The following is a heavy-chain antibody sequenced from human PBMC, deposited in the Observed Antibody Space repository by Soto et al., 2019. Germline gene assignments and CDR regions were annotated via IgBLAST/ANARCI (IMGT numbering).Heavy chain of an antibody. CDR3: ARLLIAARHYYYYYGMDV. Sequence: GESLKISCKGSGYSFTSYWISWVRQMPGKGLEWMGRIDPSDSYTNYSPSFQGHVTISADKSISTAYLQWSSLKASDTAMYYCARLLIAARHYYYYYGMDVWGQGTTVTVSS. CDR1: GYSFTSYW. CDR2: IDPSDSYT. D-gene: IGHD6-25*01. V-gene: IGHV5-10-1*01. J-gene: IGHJ6*02.